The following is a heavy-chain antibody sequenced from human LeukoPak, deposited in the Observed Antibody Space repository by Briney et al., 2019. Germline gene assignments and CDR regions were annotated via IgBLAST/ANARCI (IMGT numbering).Heavy chain of an antibody. CDR2: ITGSGDYT. J-gene: IGHJ4*02. D-gene: IGHD3-22*01. V-gene: IGHV3-23*01. CDR3: AKDGLYYDGSAHVYYFDY. Sequence: GGSLRLSCAASGFTFSGYAMTWVRQAPGKGLEWVSSITGSGDYTYYVDSVKGRFTISRDNSKNILYLQMNSLRGEDTALYYCAKDGLYYDGSAHVYYFDYWGQGTLVAVSS. CDR1: GFTFSGYA.